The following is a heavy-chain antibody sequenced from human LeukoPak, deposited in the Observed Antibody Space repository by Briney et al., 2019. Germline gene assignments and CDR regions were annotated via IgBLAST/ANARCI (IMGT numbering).Heavy chain of an antibody. CDR1: GYTFTNYD. J-gene: IGHJ4*02. V-gene: IGHV1-8*01. D-gene: IGHD2-2*01. CDR3: ARALRYCSTTSCQYYFDY. CDR2: MNPNSGNT. Sequence: ASVKVSCKASGYTFTNYDINWVRQAAGQGLEWMGWMNPNSGNTGYAQKFQGRVTMTRNTSISTAYMELSSLKSEDTAVYYCARALRYCSTTSCQYYFDYWGQGTLVTVSP.